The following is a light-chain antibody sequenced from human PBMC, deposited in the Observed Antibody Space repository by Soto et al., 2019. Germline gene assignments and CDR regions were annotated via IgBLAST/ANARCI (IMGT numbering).Light chain of an antibody. CDR2: DVS. V-gene: IGLV2-11*01. CDR1: SXDVGGYSY. CDR3: CSYAGSYSYV. J-gene: IGLJ1*01. Sequence: QSALTQPPSVSGSPGQSVTISCTGTSXDVGGYSYVSWYQQHPGKAPKLMIYDVSKRPSGVPDRFSGSKSGNTASLTISGLQAEDEADYYCCSYAGSYSYVFGTGTKVSVL.